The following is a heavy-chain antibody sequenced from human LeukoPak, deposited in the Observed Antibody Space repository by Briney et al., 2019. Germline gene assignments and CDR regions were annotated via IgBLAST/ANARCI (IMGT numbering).Heavy chain of an antibody. V-gene: IGHV1-69*05. D-gene: IGHD2-2*01. Sequence: VKVSCKASGGTFSSYAISWVRQAPGQGLEWMGGIIPIFGTANYAQKFQRRVTITTDASTSTAYMELSSLRSEDTAVYYCARDNVPATTNWFDPWGQGTLVTVSS. CDR2: IIPIFGTA. CDR1: GGTFSSYA. J-gene: IGHJ5*02. CDR3: ARDNVPATTNWFDP.